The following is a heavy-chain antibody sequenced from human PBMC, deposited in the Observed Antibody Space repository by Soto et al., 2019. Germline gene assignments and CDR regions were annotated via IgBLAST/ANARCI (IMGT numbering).Heavy chain of an antibody. D-gene: IGHD3-3*01. CDR1: GGTFSSYA. CDR3: ARGRTIFGVVIISYYYYYGMDV. CDR2: IIPIFGTA. V-gene: IGHV1-69*13. J-gene: IGHJ6*02. Sequence: ASVKVSCKASGGTFSSYAISWVRQAPGQGLEWMGGIIPIFGTANYAQKFQGRVTITADESTSTAYMELSSLRSEDTAVYYCARGRTIFGVVIISYYYYYGMDVWGQGXTVTVYS.